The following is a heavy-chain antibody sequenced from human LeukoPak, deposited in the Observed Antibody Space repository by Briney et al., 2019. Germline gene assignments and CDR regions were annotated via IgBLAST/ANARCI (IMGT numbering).Heavy chain of an antibody. D-gene: IGHD2-2*01. CDR2: IYYSGST. J-gene: IGHJ6*03. V-gene: IGHV4-39*07. CDR1: GGSISSSSYY. Sequence: SETLSLTCTVSGGSISSSSYYWGWIRQPPGKGLEWIGSIYYSGSTYYNPSLKSRVTISVDTSKNQFSLKLSSVTAADTAVYYCARVFSRYCSSTSCYTTGTSYYYYYYMDVWGKGTTVTVSS. CDR3: ARVFSRYCSSTSCYTTGTSYYYYYYMDV.